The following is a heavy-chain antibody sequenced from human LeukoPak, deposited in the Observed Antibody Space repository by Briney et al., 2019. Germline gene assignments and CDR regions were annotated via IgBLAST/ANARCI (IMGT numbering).Heavy chain of an antibody. CDR2: ISSSSSYI. D-gene: IGHD1-26*01. J-gene: IGHJ4*02. CDR1: GFTFSSYS. V-gene: IGHV3-21*01. CDR3: ARDMEQNYYFDY. Sequence: GGSLRLSCAASGFTFSSYSMNWVRQAPGKGLEWVSSISSSSSYIYYADSVKGRFTISRDNAKNSLYLQMNSLRAEDTAVYYCARDMEQNYYFDYWGQETLVTVSS.